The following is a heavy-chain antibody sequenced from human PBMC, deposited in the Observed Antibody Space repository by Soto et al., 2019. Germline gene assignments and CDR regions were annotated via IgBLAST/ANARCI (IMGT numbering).Heavy chain of an antibody. J-gene: IGHJ4*02. CDR2: ISWNSGSI. Sequence: GGSLRLSCAASGFTFDDYAMHWVRQAPGKGLEWVSGISWNSGSIGYVDSVKGRFTISRDNAKNSLYLQMNSLRAEDTALYYCAKAPSSSWYEVDYWGQGTLVTVSS. V-gene: IGHV3-9*01. D-gene: IGHD6-13*01. CDR1: GFTFDDYA. CDR3: AKAPSSSWYEVDY.